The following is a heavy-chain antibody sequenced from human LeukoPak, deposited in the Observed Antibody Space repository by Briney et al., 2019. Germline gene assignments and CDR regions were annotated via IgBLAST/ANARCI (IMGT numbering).Heavy chain of an antibody. J-gene: IGHJ4*02. CDR3: ARVRGATFDY. CDR1: GYTLTELS. D-gene: IGHD1-26*01. CDR2: IIPIFGTA. Sequence: SVKVSCKVSGYTLTELSMHWVRQAPGKGLEWMGGIIPIFGTANYAQKFQGRVTITADESTSTAYMELSSLRSEDTAVYYCARVRGATFDYWGQGTLVTVSS. V-gene: IGHV1-69*13.